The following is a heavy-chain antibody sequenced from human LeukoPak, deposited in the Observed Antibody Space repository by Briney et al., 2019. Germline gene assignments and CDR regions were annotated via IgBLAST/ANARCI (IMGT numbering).Heavy chain of an antibody. CDR3: TRVQYKSSWYFDY. CDR2: ISNGGDTT. J-gene: IGHJ4*02. Sequence: GGSLRLSCAVSGFTFSNYAMSLVRQAPGKGLEWVSVISNGGDTTFYADSVKGRFTISRDNSKNTLSLQMNSLRAEDTALYYCTRVQYKSSWYFDYWGQGTLVTVSS. CDR1: GFTFSNYA. D-gene: IGHD6-13*01. V-gene: IGHV3-23*01.